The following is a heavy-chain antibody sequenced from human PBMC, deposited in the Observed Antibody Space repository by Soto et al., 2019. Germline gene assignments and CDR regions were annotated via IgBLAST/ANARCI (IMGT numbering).Heavy chain of an antibody. J-gene: IGHJ6*02. Sequence: GGSLRLSCAASGFTFSSYAMHWVRQAPGKGLEWVAVISYDGSNKYYADSVKGRFTISRDNSKNTLYLQMNSLRAEDTAVYYCARDLNVLRYFDWSPIYYYGMDVWGQGTTVTAP. D-gene: IGHD3-9*01. CDR2: ISYDGSNK. CDR1: GFTFSSYA. V-gene: IGHV3-30-3*01. CDR3: ARDLNVLRYFDWSPIYYYGMDV.